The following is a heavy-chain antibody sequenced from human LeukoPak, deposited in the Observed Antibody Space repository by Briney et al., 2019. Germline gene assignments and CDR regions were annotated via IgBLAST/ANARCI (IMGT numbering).Heavy chain of an antibody. CDR1: GFSFRSHA. Sequence: GGSLRLSCAASGFSFRSHAMHWVRQAPGKGLEWVALISYDGSPTYYADSVKGRFTISRDNSKNTLYLAMNSLSAGDSAVYYCARDLGRSAAAPYYFDYWGQGTLVTVSS. D-gene: IGHD2-2*01. CDR2: ISYDGSPT. V-gene: IGHV3-30*03. CDR3: ARDLGRSAAAPYYFDY. J-gene: IGHJ4*02.